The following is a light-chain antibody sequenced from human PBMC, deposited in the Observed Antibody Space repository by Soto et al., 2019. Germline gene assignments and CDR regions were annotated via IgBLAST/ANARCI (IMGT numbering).Light chain of an antibody. CDR2: KAS. CDR3: QQYNSNPFT. CDR1: QSISIW. Sequence: DIQMTQSPSTLSASVGDRVTITCRASQSISIWLAWYQQEPGKAPKLLIYKASTLERAVPSRFSGSGSGTEFTLTIGSLQPDDFATYYCQQYNSNPFTFGPGTKVDIK. J-gene: IGKJ3*01. V-gene: IGKV1-5*03.